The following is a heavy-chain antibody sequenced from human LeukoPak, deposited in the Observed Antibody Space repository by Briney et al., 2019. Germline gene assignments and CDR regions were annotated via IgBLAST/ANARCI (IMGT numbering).Heavy chain of an antibody. D-gene: IGHD5-24*01. CDR1: GGSISSYY. Sequence: PSETLSLTCTVSGGSISSYYWSWLRQPAGKGLEWIGYIYYSGSTNYNPSLKSRVTISVDTSKNQFSLKLSSVTAADTAVYYCARGRWLQLQVLEWFDPWGQGTLVTVSS. J-gene: IGHJ5*02. CDR3: ARGRWLQLQVLEWFDP. CDR2: IYYSGST. V-gene: IGHV4-59*01.